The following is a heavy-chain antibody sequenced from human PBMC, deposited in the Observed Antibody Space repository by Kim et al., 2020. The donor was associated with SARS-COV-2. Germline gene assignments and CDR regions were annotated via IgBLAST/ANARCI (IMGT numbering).Heavy chain of an antibody. V-gene: IGHV4-59*01. CDR1: GGSISSYY. Sequence: SETLSLTCTVSGGSISSYYWSWIRQPPGKGLEWIGYIYYSGSTNYNPSLKSRVTISVDTSKNQFSLKLSSVTAADTAVYYCARVGAYSSRRGAFDIWGQGTMVTVSS. D-gene: IGHD6-13*01. CDR3: ARVGAYSSRRGAFDI. CDR2: IYYSGST. J-gene: IGHJ3*02.